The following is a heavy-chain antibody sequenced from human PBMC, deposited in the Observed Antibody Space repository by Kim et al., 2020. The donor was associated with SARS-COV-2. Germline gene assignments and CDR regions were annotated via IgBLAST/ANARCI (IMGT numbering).Heavy chain of an antibody. J-gene: IGHJ6*02. D-gene: IGHD6-13*01. Sequence: SETLSLTCTVSGGSISSGSYYWSWIRQPAGKGLEWIGRIYTSGSTNYNPSLKSRVTISVDTSKNQFSLKLSSVTAADTAVYYCARVLWDFEAAAGTNYYYYGMDVWGQGTTVTVSS. CDR3: ARVLWDFEAAAGTNYYYYGMDV. CDR1: GGSISSGSYY. V-gene: IGHV4-61*02. CDR2: IYTSGST.